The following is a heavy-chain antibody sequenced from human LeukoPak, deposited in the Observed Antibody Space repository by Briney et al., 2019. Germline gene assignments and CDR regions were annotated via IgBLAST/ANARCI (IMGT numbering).Heavy chain of an antibody. Sequence: ASVKVSCKASGYTFSSYGIIWVRQAPVQGLEWMGWISAYNGNTNYAQKLQGRVTMTTDTSTSTAYMELRSLKSDDTAVYYCAREVAAAGSNWFDPWGQGTLVTVSS. CDR2: ISAYNGNT. J-gene: IGHJ5*02. CDR3: AREVAAAGSNWFDP. CDR1: GYTFSSYG. V-gene: IGHV1-18*01. D-gene: IGHD6-13*01.